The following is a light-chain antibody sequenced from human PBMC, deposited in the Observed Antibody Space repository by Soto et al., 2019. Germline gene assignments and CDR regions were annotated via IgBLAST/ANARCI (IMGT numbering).Light chain of an antibody. CDR3: QQRYSTPIT. CDR2: AAS. Sequence: IQMTQSPYSLSAFVGDRVTITCRASQSIASYLNWYQQKPGKAPKFLIYAASTLQSGVPSRFSGSGSGTDFTLTISSLQPEDFATYFCQQRYSTPITFGQGTRLEIK. V-gene: IGKV1-39*01. CDR1: QSIASY. J-gene: IGKJ5*01.